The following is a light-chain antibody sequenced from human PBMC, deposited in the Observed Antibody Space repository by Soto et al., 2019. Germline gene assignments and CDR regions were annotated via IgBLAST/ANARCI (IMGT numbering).Light chain of an antibody. CDR2: GAS. Sequence: EIVLTQSPGTLSLSPGEGATLSCRASQSVSSSYLAWYQQKPGQAPRLLISGASSRAPGIPDRFSGSGSGTDFTLTISRLEPEYFAVYYCHQYGSSPLTFGPGTKVDIK. CDR1: QSVSSSY. V-gene: IGKV3-20*01. J-gene: IGKJ3*01. CDR3: HQYGSSPLT.